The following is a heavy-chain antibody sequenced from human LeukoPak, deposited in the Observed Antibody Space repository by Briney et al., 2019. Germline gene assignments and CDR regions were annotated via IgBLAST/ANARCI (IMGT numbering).Heavy chain of an antibody. Sequence: PGGSLRLSCAASGFTFSSYAMSWVRQAPGKGLEWVSAISGSGGSTYYADSVKGRFTISRDNSKNTLYLQMNSLRAEDTAVYYCAKVDFWSGYRPGGFDYWGQGTLVTVSS. J-gene: IGHJ4*02. CDR1: GFTFSSYA. D-gene: IGHD3-3*01. CDR2: ISGSGGST. CDR3: AKVDFWSGYRPGGFDY. V-gene: IGHV3-23*01.